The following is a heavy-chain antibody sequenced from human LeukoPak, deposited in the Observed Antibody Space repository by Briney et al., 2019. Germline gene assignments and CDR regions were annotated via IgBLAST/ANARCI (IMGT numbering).Heavy chain of an antibody. CDR2: IYYSGST. D-gene: IGHD3-16*01. Sequence: SETLSLTCTVSGGSISSYYWSWIRQPPGKGLEWIGYIYYSGSTNYNPSLKSRVTISVDTSKNQFSLKLSSVTAADTAVYYCARDRGKVFYFDYWGQGTLVTVSS. CDR1: GGSISSYY. V-gene: IGHV4-59*12. CDR3: ARDRGKVFYFDY. J-gene: IGHJ4*02.